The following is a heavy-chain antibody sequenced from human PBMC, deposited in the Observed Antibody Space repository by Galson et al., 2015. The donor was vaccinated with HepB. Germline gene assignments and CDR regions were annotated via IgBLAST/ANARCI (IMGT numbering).Heavy chain of an antibody. CDR2: IYPGDSDT. CDR3: ARQESSSGWTDAFDI. CDR1: GYSFTSYW. V-gene: IGHV5-51*01. Sequence: QSGAEVKKPGESLKISCKGSGYSFTSYWIGWVRQMPGKGLEWMGIIYPGDSDTRYSPSFQGQVTISADKSISTAYLQWSSLKASDTAMYYCARQESSSGWTDAFDIWGQGTMVTVSS. J-gene: IGHJ3*02. D-gene: IGHD6-19*01.